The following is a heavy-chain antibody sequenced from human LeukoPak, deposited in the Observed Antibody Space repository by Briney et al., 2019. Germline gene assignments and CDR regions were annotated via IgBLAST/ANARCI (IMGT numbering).Heavy chain of an antibody. Sequence: PSETPSLTCTVSGDSISSYYWTWIRQPPGKGLEWIGYIYYSASAKYNPSLKSRVSISVDTSKNQFSLKLSSVTAADTAVYYCARAANSWSFDCWGQGTLVTVFS. D-gene: IGHD6-13*01. V-gene: IGHV4-59*01. J-gene: IGHJ4*02. CDR2: IYYSASA. CDR3: ARAANSWSFDC. CDR1: GDSISSYY.